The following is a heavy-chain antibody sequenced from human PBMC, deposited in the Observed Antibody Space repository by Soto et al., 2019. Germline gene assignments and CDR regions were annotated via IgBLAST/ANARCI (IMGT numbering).Heavy chain of an antibody. D-gene: IGHD1-26*01. CDR2: IYWNDDK. V-gene: IGHV2-5*01. CDR3: AHRHELGSFDI. J-gene: IGHJ3*02. Sequence: SGPTLVNPTQTLTLTCTFSGFSLSTRAVGVGWIRQPPGKALEWLALIYWNDDKRYSPSLKNRLTITKDTSKIHVVLTMTNMDPVDTATYYCAHRHELGSFDIWGQGTKVTVSS. CDR1: GFSLSTRAVG.